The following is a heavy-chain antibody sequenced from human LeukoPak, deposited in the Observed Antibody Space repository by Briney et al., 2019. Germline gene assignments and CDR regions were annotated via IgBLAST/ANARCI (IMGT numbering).Heavy chain of an antibody. CDR3: ARDTTHHQYYYYYYMDV. D-gene: IGHD4-11*01. V-gene: IGHV4-39*07. CDR1: GGSISSSSYY. Sequence: SETLSLTCTVSGGSISSSSYYWGWIRQPPGKGLEWIGSIYYSGSTYYNPSLKSRVTISVDTSKNQFSLKLSSVTAADTAVYYCARDTTHHQYYYYYYMDVWGKGTTVTVSS. J-gene: IGHJ6*03. CDR2: IYYSGST.